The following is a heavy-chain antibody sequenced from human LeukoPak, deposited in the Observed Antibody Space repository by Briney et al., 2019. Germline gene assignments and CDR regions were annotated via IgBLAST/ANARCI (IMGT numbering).Heavy chain of an antibody. Sequence: PSETLSLTCAVYGGSFSGYYWSWIRQPPGKGLEWIGEINHSGSTNYNPSLKSRVTISVDTSKNQFSLKLSSVTAADTAVYYCARQVTYYDSSGYYYTSGYYYMDVWGKGTTVTISS. D-gene: IGHD3-22*01. CDR1: GGSFSGYY. J-gene: IGHJ6*03. CDR3: ARQVTYYDSSGYYYTSGYYYMDV. V-gene: IGHV4-34*01. CDR2: INHSGST.